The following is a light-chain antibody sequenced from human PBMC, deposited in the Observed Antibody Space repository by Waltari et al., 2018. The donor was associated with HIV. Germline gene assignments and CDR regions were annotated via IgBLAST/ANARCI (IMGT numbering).Light chain of an antibody. CDR3: AAWDDSLGGLWV. Sequence: QSVLTQPPSASGPPGQRVTISCSGNNSNIGSNYVYWYQHLPGTAPKLLIYRHDQRPSGVPDRFSASKSGTSASLAISGLRSEDEADYHCAAWDDSLGGLWVFGGGTKLTVL. CDR2: RHD. CDR1: NSNIGSNY. J-gene: IGLJ3*02. V-gene: IGLV1-47*01.